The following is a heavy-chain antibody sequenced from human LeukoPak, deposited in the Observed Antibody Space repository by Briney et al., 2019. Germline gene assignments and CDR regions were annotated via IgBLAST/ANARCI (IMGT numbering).Heavy chain of an antibody. CDR1: GFTFSSYN. J-gene: IGHJ6*03. CDR2: ISSSSSYI. V-gene: IGHV3-21*01. D-gene: IGHD6-19*01. CDR3: AKDLREYSSGFGRIYYYYYMDV. Sequence: GGSLRLSCAASGFTFSSYNMNWVRQAPGKGLEWVSSISSSSSYIYYADSVKGRFTISRDNAKNSLYLQMNSLRAEDTAVYYCAKDLREYSSGFGRIYYYYYMDVWGKGTTVTISS.